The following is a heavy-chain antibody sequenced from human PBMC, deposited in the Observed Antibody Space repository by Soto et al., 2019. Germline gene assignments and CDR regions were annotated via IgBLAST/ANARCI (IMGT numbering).Heavy chain of an antibody. Sequence: QVQLQVSGPGLVKPSETLSLTCTVSGDSISAYSWIWVRQPPGKGLEWIGNIQYNGNTKYSPSLKSRVTMSVDTSKNHFSLRLISVTAADTAIYFCAREGNLGRWLQPLDFWGQGTLVTVSS. V-gene: IGHV4-59*01. CDR3: AREGNLGRWLQPLDF. CDR2: IQYNGNT. J-gene: IGHJ4*02. CDR1: GDSISAYS. D-gene: IGHD5-12*01.